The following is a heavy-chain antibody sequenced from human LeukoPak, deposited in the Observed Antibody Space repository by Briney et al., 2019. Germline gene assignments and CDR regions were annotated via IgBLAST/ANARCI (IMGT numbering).Heavy chain of an antibody. CDR1: GGSISSRSYY. V-gene: IGHV4-39*01. Sequence: SETLSLTCTVSGGSISSRSYYWGWIRQPPGKGLEWIGSIFYSGTTYYNPSLKSRVTISVDTSKNQFSLRLSSVTAADTAVYYCARASYYYYGMDVWGQGTTVTVSS. CDR2: IFYSGTT. J-gene: IGHJ6*02. CDR3: ARASYYYYGMDV.